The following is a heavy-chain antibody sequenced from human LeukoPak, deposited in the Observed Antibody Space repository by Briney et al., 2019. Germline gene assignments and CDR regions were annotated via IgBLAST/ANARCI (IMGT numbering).Heavy chain of an antibody. D-gene: IGHD5-24*01. J-gene: IGHJ4*02. CDR1: GGSISGGGYY. Sequence: PSQTLSLTCTVSGGSISGGGYYWSWIRQHPGKGLEWIGYIYYSGSTYYNPSLKSRVTISVDTPKNQFSLKLSSVTAADTAVYYCARGGDGYKDYWGQGTLVTVSS. CDR3: ARGGDGYKDY. V-gene: IGHV4-31*03. CDR2: IYYSGST.